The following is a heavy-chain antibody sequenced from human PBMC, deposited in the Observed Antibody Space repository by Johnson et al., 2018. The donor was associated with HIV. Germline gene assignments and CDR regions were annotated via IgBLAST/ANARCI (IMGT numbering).Heavy chain of an antibody. J-gene: IGHJ3*02. CDR1: GFTFSTYN. CDR3: ARGMGLQLGNALDI. CDR2: ISYDGSNK. Sequence: QVQLVESGGGVVQPVRSLRLSCAASGFTFSTYNMHWVRQAPGKGLEWVAVISYDGSNKYYADSVKAPFTISRDNSKNTLYLQMNSLGTDDTAVYYCARGMGLQLGNALDIWGQGTMVTVSS. D-gene: IGHD1-1*01. V-gene: IGHV3-30*01.